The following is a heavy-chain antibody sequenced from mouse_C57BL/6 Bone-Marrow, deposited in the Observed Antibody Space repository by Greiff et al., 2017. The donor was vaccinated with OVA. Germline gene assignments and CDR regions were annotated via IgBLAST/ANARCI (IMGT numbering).Heavy chain of an antibody. V-gene: IGHV1-69*01. Sequence: QVQLQQPGAELVLPGASVKLSCKASGYTFTTYWMHWVKQTPGQGLEWIGEIDPSDSYTNYNQKFRGKSTLTVDKSSSTAYMQLSSLTSEDSAVYYCARNGSRGNYFDYWGQGTTLTVSS. CDR3: ARNGSRGNYFDY. D-gene: IGHD1-1*01. CDR1: GYTFTTYW. CDR2: IDPSDSYT. J-gene: IGHJ2*01.